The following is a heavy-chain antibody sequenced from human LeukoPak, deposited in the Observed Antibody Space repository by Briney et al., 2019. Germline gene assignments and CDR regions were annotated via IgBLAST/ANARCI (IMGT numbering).Heavy chain of an antibody. CDR1: GSTFSSYW. J-gene: IGHJ4*02. CDR3: ARDLRQWLVGLYFDY. CDR2: IKQDGSEK. D-gene: IGHD6-19*01. Sequence: GGSLRLSCAASGSTFSSYWMSWVRQAPEKGLEWVANIKQDGSEKYYVDSVKGRFTISRDNAKNSLYLQMNSLRAEDTAVYYCARDLRQWLVGLYFDYWGQGTLVTVSS. V-gene: IGHV3-7*01.